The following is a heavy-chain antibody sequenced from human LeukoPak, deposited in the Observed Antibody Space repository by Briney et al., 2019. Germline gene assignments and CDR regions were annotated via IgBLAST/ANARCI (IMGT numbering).Heavy chain of an antibody. J-gene: IGHJ6*03. Sequence: GGTLRLSCAASGFTFSTYGMSWVRQAPGKGLEWVSAISGSGYSTYYADSVKGRFTISRDNSKNTLYLQMNSLRAEDTAVYYCAKYYGDDPDYYYYMDVWGKGTTVTISS. CDR1: GFTFSTYG. D-gene: IGHD4-17*01. CDR2: ISGSGYST. V-gene: IGHV3-23*01. CDR3: AKYYGDDPDYYYYMDV.